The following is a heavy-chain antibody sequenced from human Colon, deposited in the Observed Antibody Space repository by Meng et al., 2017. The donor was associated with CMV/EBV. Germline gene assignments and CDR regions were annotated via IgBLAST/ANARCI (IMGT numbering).Heavy chain of an antibody. D-gene: IGHD2-2*01. CDR3: AVNGGCRSTRCSVPGDWFDP. CDR2: IGTVGDT. CDR1: GFTFSTSD. V-gene: IGHV3-13*01. Sequence: GESLKISCTGSGFTFSTSDFHWVRQPTGKGLEWVSSIGTVGDTYSIGSVKGRIIISREDAQNSVYLQMNSLRAEDTAVYYCAVNGGCRSTRCSVPGDWFDPWGQGTLVTVSS. J-gene: IGHJ5*02.